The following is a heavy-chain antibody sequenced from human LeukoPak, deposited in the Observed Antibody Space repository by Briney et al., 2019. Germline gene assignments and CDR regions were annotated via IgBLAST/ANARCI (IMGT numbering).Heavy chain of an antibody. D-gene: IGHD1-26*01. CDR3: ARDTGSHPGYYLDY. Sequence: GGSLRLSCAASGFTFSLYAMTWVRQAPGKGPEWVSGISVSGGTTYYADSVKGRFTISRDDSKNTLSLQMNSLRAGDTAIYYCARDTGSHPGYYLDYWGQGTLVTVSS. V-gene: IGHV3-23*01. J-gene: IGHJ4*02. CDR2: ISVSGGTT. CDR1: GFTFSLYA.